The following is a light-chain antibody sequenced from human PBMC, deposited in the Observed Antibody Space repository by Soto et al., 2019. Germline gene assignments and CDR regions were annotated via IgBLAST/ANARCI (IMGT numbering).Light chain of an antibody. CDR2: EVT. J-gene: IGLJ1*01. Sequence: SVLTQPPSASGAPGQSVTISCNGTSSDFGGYNYVSWYQQHPGKAPKLIIYEVTKRPSGVPDRFSGSKSGNTASLTVSGLQAEDEADYYCSSYAGSNNLKVFGTGTKVTVL. V-gene: IGLV2-8*01. CDR3: SSYAGSNNLKV. CDR1: SSDFGGYNY.